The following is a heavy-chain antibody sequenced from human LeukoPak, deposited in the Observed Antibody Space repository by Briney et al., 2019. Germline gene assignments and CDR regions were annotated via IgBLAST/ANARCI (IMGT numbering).Heavy chain of an antibody. V-gene: IGHV4-39*07. CDR2: IYYSGST. J-gene: IGHJ4*02. CDR3: ARGLEGVVVVAATSSQVYFDY. Sequence: PSETLSLTCTVSGGSISSSSYYWGWIRQPPGKGLEWIGSIYYSGSTYYNPSLKSRVTISVDTSKNQFSLKLSSVTAADTAVYYCARGLEGVVVVAATSSQVYFDYWGQGTLVTVSS. CDR1: GGSISSSSYY. D-gene: IGHD2-15*01.